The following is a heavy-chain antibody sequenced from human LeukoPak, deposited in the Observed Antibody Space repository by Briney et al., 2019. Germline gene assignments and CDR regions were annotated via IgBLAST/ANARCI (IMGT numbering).Heavy chain of an antibody. CDR3: ARVGSEVWSGGAFDI. CDR1: GGSISSYY. D-gene: IGHD3-10*01. V-gene: IGHV4-59*01. J-gene: IGHJ3*02. Sequence: SETLSLTCTVSGGSISSYYWSWIRQPTGKGLEWIGYIYYSGSTNYNPSLKSRVTISVDTSKNQFSLKLSSVTAADTAVYYCARVGSEVWSGGAFDIWGQGTMVTVSS. CDR2: IYYSGST.